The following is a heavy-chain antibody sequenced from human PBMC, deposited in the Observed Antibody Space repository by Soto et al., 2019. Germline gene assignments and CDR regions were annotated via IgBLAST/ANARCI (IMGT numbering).Heavy chain of an antibody. CDR1: VFTFSSYW. V-gene: IGHV3-7*01. J-gene: IGHJ4*02. D-gene: IGHD6-13*01. CDR2: IKQDGSEK. Sequence: EVQLVESGGGLVQPGGSLRLSCAASVFTFSSYWMNWVRQAPGKGLEWVANIKQDGSEKYYVDSVKGRFTISRDNTTNSLYLQMNSLRAEDTAVYYCAREQLQVVIPDYWGQGTLVTVSS. CDR3: AREQLQVVIPDY.